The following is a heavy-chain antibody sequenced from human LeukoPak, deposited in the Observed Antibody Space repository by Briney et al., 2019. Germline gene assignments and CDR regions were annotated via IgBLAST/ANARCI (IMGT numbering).Heavy chain of an antibody. V-gene: IGHV4-59*01. CDR3: ARNYDSSGYTTFGY. CDR1: GSSISSYY. D-gene: IGHD3-22*01. J-gene: IGHJ4*02. Sequence: SETLSLTCTVSGSSISSYYWSWIRQPPGKGLEWIGYIYYSGTTNYNPSLKSRVTISVDTSKNQFSLKLSSVTAADTAVYYCARNYDSSGYTTFGYWGQGTLVTVSS. CDR2: IYYSGTT.